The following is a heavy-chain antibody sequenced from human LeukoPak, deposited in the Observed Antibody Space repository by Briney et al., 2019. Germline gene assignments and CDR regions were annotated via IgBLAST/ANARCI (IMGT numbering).Heavy chain of an antibody. D-gene: IGHD3-3*01. CDR1: GGTFSSYA. Sequence: ASVKVSCKASGGTFSSYAISWVRQAPGRGLEWMGIINPSGGSTSYAQKFQGRVTMTRDTSTSTVYMELSSLRSEDTAVYYCARTLITIFGVDYYYYGMDVWGQGTTVTVSS. CDR2: INPSGGST. CDR3: ARTLITIFGVDYYYYGMDV. J-gene: IGHJ6*02. V-gene: IGHV1-46*01.